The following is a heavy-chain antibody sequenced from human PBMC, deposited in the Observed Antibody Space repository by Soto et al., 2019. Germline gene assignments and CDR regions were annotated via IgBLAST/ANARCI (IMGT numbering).Heavy chain of an antibody. D-gene: IGHD6-19*01. Sequence: QVQLQESGPGLVKPSGTLSLTCAVSGGSISSSNWWSWVRQPPGKGLEWIGEIYHSGSTNYNPSLNSRVTISVDKSKNQFSLKLSSVTAADTAVYYCARAVDSSGWSSFGAFDIWGQGTMVTVSS. J-gene: IGHJ3*02. CDR3: ARAVDSSGWSSFGAFDI. V-gene: IGHV4-4*02. CDR2: IYHSGST. CDR1: GGSISSSNW.